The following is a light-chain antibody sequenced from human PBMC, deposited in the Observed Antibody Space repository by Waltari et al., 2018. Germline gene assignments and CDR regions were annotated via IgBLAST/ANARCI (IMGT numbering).Light chain of an antibody. CDR2: RNN. CDR1: SSNIGSNY. J-gene: IGLJ2*01. Sequence: QSVLTQPPSASVTPGQRVTISCSGSSSNIGSNYVYWYQQLPGTAPKLLISRNNQRPSGVPDRFSGSKSGTSASLAISGLRSEDEADYYCAAWDDSLSGVVVFGGGTKLTVL. CDR3: AAWDDSLSGVVV. V-gene: IGLV1-47*01.